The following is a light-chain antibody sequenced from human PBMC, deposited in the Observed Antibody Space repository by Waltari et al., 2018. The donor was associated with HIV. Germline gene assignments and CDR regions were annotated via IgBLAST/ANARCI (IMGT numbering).Light chain of an antibody. CDR1: SSDIGYYNY. V-gene: IGLV2-14*01. CDR2: EVS. J-gene: IGLJ3*02. Sequence: QFALTQPASVSGSPGQSITISCSGTSSDIGYYNYVSWYQQHPGKAPKRMIYEVSNRPSGISNRFSGSKSGNTASLTISALQAEDEADYFCSSVANSVTLSVLFGGGTKLTVL. CDR3: SSVANSVTLSVL.